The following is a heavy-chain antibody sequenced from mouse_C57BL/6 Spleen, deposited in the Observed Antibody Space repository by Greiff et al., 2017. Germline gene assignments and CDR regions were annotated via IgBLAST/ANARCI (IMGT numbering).Heavy chain of an antibody. Sequence: QVQLQQPGAELVMPGASVKLSCKASGYTFTSYWMHWVKQRPGQGLEWIGEIDPSDSYTNYNQKFKGKSTLTVDKSSSTAYMQLSSLTSEDSAVYYCARKLGQAMYYWGQGTSVTVSS. D-gene: IGHD4-1*01. CDR3: ARKLGQAMYY. CDR2: IDPSDSYT. J-gene: IGHJ4*01. V-gene: IGHV1-69*01. CDR1: GYTFTSYW.